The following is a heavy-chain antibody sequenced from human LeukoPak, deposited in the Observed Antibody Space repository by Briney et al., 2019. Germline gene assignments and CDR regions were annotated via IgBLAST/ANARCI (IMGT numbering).Heavy chain of an antibody. D-gene: IGHD6-13*01. CDR2: INPNSGGT. J-gene: IGHJ4*02. CDR3: AREGIAAAGTTV. V-gene: IGHV1-2*02. CDR1: GYTFTGYY. Sequence: GASVKVSCKASGYTFTGYYMHWVRQAPGQGLEWMGWINPNSGGTNYAQRLQGRVTMTTDTSTSTAYMELRSLRSDDTAVYYCAREGIAAAGTTVWGQGTLVTVSS.